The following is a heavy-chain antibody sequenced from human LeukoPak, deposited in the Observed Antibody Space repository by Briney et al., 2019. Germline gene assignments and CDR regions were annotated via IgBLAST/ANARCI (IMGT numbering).Heavy chain of an antibody. V-gene: IGHV5-51*01. CDR3: ARLAQVSLLRYFDWLPDY. CDR1: GYSFTSYW. Sequence: GESLKISCKGSGYSFTSYWIGWVRQMPGKGLEWMGIIYPSDSDTRYSPSFQGQVTISADKSISTAYLQWSSLKASDTAMYYCARLAQVSLLRYFDWLPDYWGQGTLVTVSS. J-gene: IGHJ4*02. CDR2: IYPSDSDT. D-gene: IGHD3-9*01.